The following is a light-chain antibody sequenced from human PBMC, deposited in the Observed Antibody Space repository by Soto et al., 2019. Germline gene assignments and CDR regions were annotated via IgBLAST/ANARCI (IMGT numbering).Light chain of an antibody. CDR1: QTLNNY. CDR2: AAS. V-gene: IGKV1-39*01. Sequence: DIQMTQSPSSVSASVGDRVTITCRASQTLNNYLTWFQQKPGKAPKVLIYAASTLQSGVPSRFSGSGSGAEFTLTISSLQPEGFATYYCQQSFSPLLTFGGGTKVDIK. CDR3: QQSFSPLLT. J-gene: IGKJ4*01.